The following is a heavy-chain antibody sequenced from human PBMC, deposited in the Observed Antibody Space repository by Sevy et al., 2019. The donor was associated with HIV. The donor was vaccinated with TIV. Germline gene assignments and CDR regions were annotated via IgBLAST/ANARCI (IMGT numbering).Heavy chain of an antibody. CDR3: ATAPARMLVADDAFDI. Sequence: ASVKVSCKVSGYILSELSVHWVRQAPGKGLEWMGGFDPEDGETIYAQKFQGRVTMTEDTSTDTAYMGLTSLRSEDTAVYYCATAPARMLVADDAFDIWGQRTMVTVSS. CDR1: GYILSELS. CDR2: FDPEDGET. V-gene: IGHV1-24*01. J-gene: IGHJ3*02. D-gene: IGHD5-12*01.